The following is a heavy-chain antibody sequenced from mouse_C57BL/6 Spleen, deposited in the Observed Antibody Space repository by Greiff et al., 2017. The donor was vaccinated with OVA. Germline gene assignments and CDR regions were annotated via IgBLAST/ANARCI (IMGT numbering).Heavy chain of an antibody. Sequence: VQLQQSGAELVKPGASVKISCKASGYAFSSYWMNWVKQRPGKGLEWIGQIYPGDGDTNYNGKFKGKATLTADKSSSTAYMQLSSLTSEDSAVYFCTRKPANYYSNYDYFDYWGQGTTLTVSS. CDR3: TRKPANYYSNYDYFDY. D-gene: IGHD2-5*01. V-gene: IGHV1-80*01. CDR2: IYPGDGDT. J-gene: IGHJ2*01. CDR1: GYAFSSYW.